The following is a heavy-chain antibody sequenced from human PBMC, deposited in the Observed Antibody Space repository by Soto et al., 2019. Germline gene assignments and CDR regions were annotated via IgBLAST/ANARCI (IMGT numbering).Heavy chain of an antibody. CDR3: ARSALVLRVYSPTTDWFDP. V-gene: IGHV1-2*02. Sequence: ASVKVSCKASGYTLSGYYVHWVRQAPGQGLEWMGWINPNSGGINIAQKFQGRVTMTRDTSIATLNMELSRLRSDDTAVYYCARSALVLRVYSPTTDWFDPWGQGTLVTVSS. D-gene: IGHD2-8*01. J-gene: IGHJ5*02. CDR2: INPNSGGI. CDR1: GYTLSGYY.